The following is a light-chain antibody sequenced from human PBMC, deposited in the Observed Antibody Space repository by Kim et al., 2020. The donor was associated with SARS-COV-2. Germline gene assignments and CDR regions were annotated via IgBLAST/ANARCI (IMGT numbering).Light chain of an antibody. J-gene: IGKJ2*01. V-gene: IGKV2-29*03. CDR2: EVS. Sequence: QPASISCKSSQSLLHNNGKTYLCWYLQKPGHPPQLLIYEVSKRFSGVSERFSGSGSGTDFTLKISRVEAEDVGIYYCMQDMHLPGTFGQGTKLEI. CDR3: MQDMHLPGT. CDR1: QSLLHNNGKTY.